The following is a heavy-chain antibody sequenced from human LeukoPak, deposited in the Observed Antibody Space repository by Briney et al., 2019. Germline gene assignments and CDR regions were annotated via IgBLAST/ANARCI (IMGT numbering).Heavy chain of an antibody. CDR1: GYTFTSYY. J-gene: IGHJ4*02. CDR3: ARDYCSSTSCLFDY. D-gene: IGHD2-2*01. Sequence: ASVKVSCKASGYTFTSYYMHRVRQAPGQGLEWMGRINPNSGDTNNAQKFQGRVTMTRDTSISTAYMDLSRLTSDDTAVYYYARDYCSSTSCLFDYWGQGTLVTVSS. V-gene: IGHV1-2*06. CDR2: INPNSGDT.